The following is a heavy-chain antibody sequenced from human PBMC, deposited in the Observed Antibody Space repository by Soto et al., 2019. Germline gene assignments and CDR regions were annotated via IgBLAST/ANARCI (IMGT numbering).Heavy chain of an antibody. D-gene: IGHD3-22*01. CDR3: ARDSSGYIDAFDI. V-gene: IGHV4-59*01. Sequence: PSETLSLTCTVSGGSISSYYWSWIRQPPGKGLEWIGYIYYSGSTNYNPFLKSRVTISVDTSKNQFSLKLSSVTAADTAVYYCARDSSGYIDAFDIWGQGTMVTVSS. J-gene: IGHJ3*02. CDR1: GGSISSYY. CDR2: IYYSGST.